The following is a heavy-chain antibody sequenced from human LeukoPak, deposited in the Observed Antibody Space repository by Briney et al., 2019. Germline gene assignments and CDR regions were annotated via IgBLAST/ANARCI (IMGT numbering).Heavy chain of an antibody. CDR1: GYTFTGYY. CDR2: INPNSGGT. J-gene: IGHJ4*02. D-gene: IGHD6-13*01. CDR3: ASIKRGSSWYDFDY. V-gene: IGHV1-2*02. Sequence: ASVKVSCKASGYTFTGYYMHWVRQAPGQGLEWMGWINPNSGGTNYAQKFQGRVTMTRDTSISTTYMELSRLRSDDTAVYYCASIKRGSSWYDFDYWGQGTLVTVSS.